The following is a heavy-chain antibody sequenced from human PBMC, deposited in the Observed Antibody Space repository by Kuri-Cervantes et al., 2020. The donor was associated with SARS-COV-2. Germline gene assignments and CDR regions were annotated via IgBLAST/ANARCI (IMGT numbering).Heavy chain of an antibody. Sequence: ASVKVSCKASGYTSTSYGISWVRQAPGQGLERMGWISAYNGNTNYAQKLQGRVTMTTDTSTSTAYMELRSLRSDDTAVYYCARGLDFWSGYYGMDVWGQGTTVTVSS. D-gene: IGHD3-3*01. CDR1: GYTSTSYG. J-gene: IGHJ6*02. CDR2: ISAYNGNT. CDR3: ARGLDFWSGYYGMDV. V-gene: IGHV1-18*04.